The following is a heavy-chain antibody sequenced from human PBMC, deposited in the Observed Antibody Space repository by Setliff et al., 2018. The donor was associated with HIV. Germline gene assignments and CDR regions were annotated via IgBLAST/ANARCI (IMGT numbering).Heavy chain of an antibody. V-gene: IGHV1-46*01. Sequence: ASVKVSCKASGYTFTTYHLQWVRQARGQGLEWVGVINPSDGGRTYAEKFQGRVTMTRDTSTSTVYMELSSLRSEDTAVYYCARGRGPSRFDYWGQGTLVTVSS. CDR1: GYTFTTYH. CDR2: INPSDGGR. J-gene: IGHJ4*01. CDR3: ARGRGPSRFDY.